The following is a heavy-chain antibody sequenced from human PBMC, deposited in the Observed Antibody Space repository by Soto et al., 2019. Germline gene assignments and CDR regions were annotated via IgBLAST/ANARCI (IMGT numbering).Heavy chain of an antibody. D-gene: IGHD3-10*01. CDR3: ATTVRGIGFGDLFAFYFKY. CDR1: GYTLTELS. CDR2: FDPEDGET. J-gene: IGHJ4*02. V-gene: IGHV1-24*01. Sequence: QVQLVQSGAEVKKPGASVKVSCKVSGYTLTELSMHWVRQAPGKGLEWMGGFDPEDGETIYAQKFQGRVTMTEDTSTDTACMELSSLRSEDTAVYYCATTVRGIGFGDLFAFYFKYWGQGTLVTVSS.